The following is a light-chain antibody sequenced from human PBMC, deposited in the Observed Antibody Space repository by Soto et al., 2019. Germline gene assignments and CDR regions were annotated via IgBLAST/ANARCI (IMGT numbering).Light chain of an antibody. CDR2: LGS. Sequence: EIVMTQSPLSLPVTPGEPASISCRSSQSLLHSNGYIYLDWYLQKPGQSPQLLIYLGSNRASGVPDRFSGSGSGTDFTLKISRVEAEDVGVYYCMQALQTWTFGQGTKVDIK. J-gene: IGKJ1*01. CDR3: MQALQTWT. CDR1: QSLLHSNGYIY. V-gene: IGKV2-28*01.